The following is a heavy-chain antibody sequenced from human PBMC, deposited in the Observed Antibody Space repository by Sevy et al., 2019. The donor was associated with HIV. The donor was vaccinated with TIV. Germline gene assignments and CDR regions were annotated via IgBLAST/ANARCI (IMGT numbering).Heavy chain of an antibody. D-gene: IGHD4-4*01. CDR1: GFTFSNYA. V-gene: IGHV3-23*01. CDR2: ISNNGDRT. Sequence: GRSLRLSCAASGFTFSNYAMNWVRQAPGKGLESISSISNNGDRTYYIDSVRGRFTISRDNSKNMLYLQMHGLRAEDAATYYCVKVLSVTFSYWYGLDVWGQGTTVTVSS. J-gene: IGHJ6*02. CDR3: VKVLSVTFSYWYGLDV.